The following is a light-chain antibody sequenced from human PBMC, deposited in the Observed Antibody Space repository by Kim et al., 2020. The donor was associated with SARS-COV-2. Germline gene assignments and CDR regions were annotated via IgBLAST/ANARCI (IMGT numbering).Light chain of an antibody. CDR1: ALPKKY. V-gene: IGLV3-25*03. CDR3: QSADSSETVV. Sequence: VSPGQTARITCSGGALPKKYAYWYQQKPGQAPVLVIYSDSERPSGIPERFSGSSSGTTGTLTISGVQAEDEGDYYCQSADSSETVVFGGGTQLTVL. J-gene: IGLJ3*02. CDR2: SDS.